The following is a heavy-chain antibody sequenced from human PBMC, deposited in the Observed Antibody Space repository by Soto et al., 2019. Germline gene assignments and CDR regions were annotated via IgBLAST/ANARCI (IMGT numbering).Heavy chain of an antibody. V-gene: IGHV4-61*08. J-gene: IGHJ4*02. Sequence: QVQLQESGPRLVKPSETLSLTCTVSGAPVISDGYYWSWVRQPPGKGLEWIGHIYYSGSTNSNPSLKSRVSLSIDTSKNQFSLRLNFVTAAETAFYFCARGSLSRLLQWFPPDHWGQGILVTVSA. CDR2: IYYSGST. CDR1: GAPVISDGYY. D-gene: IGHD3-3*01. CDR3: ARGSLSRLLQWFPPDH.